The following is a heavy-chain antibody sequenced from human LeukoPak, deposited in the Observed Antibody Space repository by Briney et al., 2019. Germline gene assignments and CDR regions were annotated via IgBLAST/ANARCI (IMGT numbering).Heavy chain of an antibody. CDR2: INHSGST. Sequence: SETLSLTCAVYRGSFSGYYWSWIRQPPGKGLEWIGEINHSGSTNYNPSLKSRVTISVDTSKNQFSLKLSSVTAADTAVYYCARRLSTSSYNRWGQGTLVTVSS. CDR3: ARRLSTSSYNR. J-gene: IGHJ5*02. V-gene: IGHV4-34*01. CDR1: RGSFSGYY. D-gene: IGHD2-2*02.